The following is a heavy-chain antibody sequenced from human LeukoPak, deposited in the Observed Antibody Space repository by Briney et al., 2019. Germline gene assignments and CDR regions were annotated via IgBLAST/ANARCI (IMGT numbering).Heavy chain of an antibody. J-gene: IGHJ4*02. V-gene: IGHV3-30*18. CDR2: ISYDGTNK. D-gene: IGHD3-10*01. Sequence: GGSLRLSCAASGFTFSRYGMHWVRQAPGKGLEWVAVISYDGTNKYYADSVKGRFTISRDNSKNTLYLRMNSLRAEDTAVYYCAKGGAATPNTYYYASGIDYWGQGTLVTVSS. CDR1: GFTFSRYG. CDR3: AKGGAATPNTYYYASGIDY.